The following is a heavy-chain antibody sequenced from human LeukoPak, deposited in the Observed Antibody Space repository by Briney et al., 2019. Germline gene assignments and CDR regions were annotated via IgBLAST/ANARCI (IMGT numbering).Heavy chain of an antibody. V-gene: IGHV1-2*02. J-gene: IGHJ4*02. CDR2: INPNSGGT. D-gene: IGHD3-10*01. CDR3: ARVAVWFWELSDY. CDR1: GYTFTGYY. Sequence: ASVKVSCKASGYTFTGYYMHWVRQAPGQGLEWMGWINPNSGGTNYAQKFQGRVTMTRDTSISTAYMELSRLRSDDTAVYYCARVAVWFWELSDYWGQGTLVTVSS.